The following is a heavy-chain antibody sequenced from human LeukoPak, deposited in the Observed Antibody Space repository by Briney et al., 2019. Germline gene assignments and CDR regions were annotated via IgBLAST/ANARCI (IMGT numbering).Heavy chain of an antibody. J-gene: IGHJ3*02. CDR3: ARPDDYGGKPAAFNI. D-gene: IGHD4-23*01. V-gene: IGHV5-51*01. Sequence: GESLKISCKGSGYIFITYWIGWVRPMPGKGLEWMGIIYPGDSDTRYSPSFQGQVTISADKSINTAYLQWSSLKASDTAMYYCARPDDYGGKPAAFNIWGQGTMVTVSS. CDR2: IYPGDSDT. CDR1: GYIFITYW.